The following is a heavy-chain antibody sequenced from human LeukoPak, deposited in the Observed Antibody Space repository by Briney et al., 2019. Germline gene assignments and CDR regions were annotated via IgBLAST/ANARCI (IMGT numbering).Heavy chain of an antibody. CDR1: GGSITSTSYY. V-gene: IGHV4-39*07. CDR3: ARYYDSSGYFDY. Sequence: PSETLSLTCNVSGGSITSTSYYWGWIRQPPGKGLEWLGNIYYTGTTYYNPSLKSRLTISVDTSKNQFSLKLSSVTAADTAVYYCARYYDSSGYFDYWGQGTLVTVSS. D-gene: IGHD3-22*01. CDR2: IYYTGTT. J-gene: IGHJ4*02.